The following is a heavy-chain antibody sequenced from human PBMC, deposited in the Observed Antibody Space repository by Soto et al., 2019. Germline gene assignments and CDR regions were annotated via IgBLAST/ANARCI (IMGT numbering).Heavy chain of an antibody. CDR1: GFSLSTSGVG. J-gene: IGHJ3*02. CDR2: IYWDDDK. V-gene: IGHV2-5*02. Sequence: SGPTLVKPTQTLTLTCTFSGFSLSTSGVGVGWIRQPPGKALEWLALIYWDDDKRYSPSLKSRLTITKDTSKNQVVLTMTNMDPVDTATYYCAHRQVIVATISPKAYAFDIWGQGTMVTVSS. CDR3: AHRQVIVATISPKAYAFDI. D-gene: IGHD5-12*01.